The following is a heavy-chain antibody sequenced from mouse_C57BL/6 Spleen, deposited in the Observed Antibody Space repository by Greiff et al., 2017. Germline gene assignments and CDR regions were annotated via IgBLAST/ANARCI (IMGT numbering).Heavy chain of an antibody. CDR2: ISSGSSTI. D-gene: IGHD2-1*01. Sequence: EVKLVESGGGLVKPGGSLKLSCAASGFTFSDYGMHWVRQAPEKGLEWVAYISSGSSTIYYADTVKGRFTISRSNAKNTLFLQMTSLGSEDTAMYYYASDGNYYAMDYWGQGTSVTVSS. J-gene: IGHJ4*01. CDR3: ASDGNYYAMDY. CDR1: GFTFSDYG. V-gene: IGHV5-17*01.